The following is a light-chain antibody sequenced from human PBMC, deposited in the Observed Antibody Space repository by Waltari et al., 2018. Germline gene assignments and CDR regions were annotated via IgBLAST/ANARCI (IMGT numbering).Light chain of an antibody. CDR2: WAS. J-gene: IGKJ2*01. CDR1: QSILYNSNNKNH. CDR3: QQYYSTPYT. V-gene: IGKV4-1*01. Sequence: DIVMTQSPDSLAVSLGERATINCKSSQSILYNSNNKNHLAWYQPKPGQPPKLLIYWASTRESGVPDRFSGSGSGTDFTLTISSLQAEDVAVYYCQQYYSTPYTFGQGTKLEIK.